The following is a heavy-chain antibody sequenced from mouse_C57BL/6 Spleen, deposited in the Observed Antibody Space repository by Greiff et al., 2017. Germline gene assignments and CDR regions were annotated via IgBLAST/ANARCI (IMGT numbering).Heavy chain of an antibody. CDR1: GYTFTDYE. Sequence: QVQLKQSGAELVRPGASVTLSCKASGYTFTDYEMHWVKQTPVHGLEWIGAIDPETGGTAYNQKFKGKAILTADKSSSTAYMELRSLTAEDPAVYYCTRGLRRYFDYWGQGTTLTVSS. CDR2: IDPETGGT. J-gene: IGHJ2*01. D-gene: IGHD2-4*01. CDR3: TRGLRRYFDY. V-gene: IGHV1-15*01.